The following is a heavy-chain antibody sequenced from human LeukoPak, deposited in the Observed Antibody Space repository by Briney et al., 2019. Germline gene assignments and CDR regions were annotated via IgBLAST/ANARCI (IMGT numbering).Heavy chain of an antibody. J-gene: IGHJ4*02. CDR1: GFTFNSYA. D-gene: IGHD1-1*01. CDR2: ISGSGGRT. Sequence: GGSLRLSCAASGFTFNSYAMTWVRQAPGKGLECISSISGSGGRTYYADSVKGRFTISRDNAKNSLSLQMNSLRAEDTAVYYCARGRWSPAYWGQGTLVTVSS. CDR3: ARGRWSPAY. V-gene: IGHV3-23*01.